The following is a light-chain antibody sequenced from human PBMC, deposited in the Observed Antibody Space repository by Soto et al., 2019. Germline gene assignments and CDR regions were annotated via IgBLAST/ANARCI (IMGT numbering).Light chain of an antibody. J-gene: IGKJ1*01. CDR3: QQTDTIPRT. Sequence: DIQMTQSPSTLSASVGDRVSINCRASQTISAWLAWYQQKPGKAPRLLIYKASTLKIGVPSRFSGSGSGTDFTLTVSSLQVEDFATYYCQQTDTIPRTFGQGTKVDIK. V-gene: IGKV1-5*03. CDR2: KAS. CDR1: QTISAW.